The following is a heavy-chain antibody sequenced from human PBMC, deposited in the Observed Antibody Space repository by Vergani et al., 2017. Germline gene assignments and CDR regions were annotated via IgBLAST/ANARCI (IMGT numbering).Heavy chain of an antibody. D-gene: IGHD6-19*01. CDR3: ARDSSGWSLNYYYYGIDV. CDR2: ISSSSSYT. CDR1: GFTFSDYY. J-gene: IGHJ6*02. Sequence: QVQLVESGGGLVKPGGSLRLSCAASGFTFSDYYMSWIRQAPGKGLEWVSYISSSSSYTNYADSVKGRFTISRDNAKNSLYLQMNSLRAEDTAVYYCARDSSGWSLNYYYYGIDVWGQGTTVTVSS. V-gene: IGHV3-11*05.